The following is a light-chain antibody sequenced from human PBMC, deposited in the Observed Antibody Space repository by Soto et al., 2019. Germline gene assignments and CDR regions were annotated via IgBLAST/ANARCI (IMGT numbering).Light chain of an antibody. CDR1: SSDVGDYKY. Sequence: QSVLTQPASVSGSPGQSITIACTGTSSDVGDYKYVSWYQQHPGKAPKLMIYDVSDRPSGVSDRFSGSKSGNTASLTISGLQAEDEADNYCSSYTTSSTLDVVFGGGTQLTVL. CDR3: SSYTTSSTLDVV. J-gene: IGLJ2*01. V-gene: IGLV2-14*03. CDR2: DVS.